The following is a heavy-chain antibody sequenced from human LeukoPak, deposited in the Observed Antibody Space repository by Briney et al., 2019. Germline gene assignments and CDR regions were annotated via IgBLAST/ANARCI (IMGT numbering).Heavy chain of an antibody. CDR2: IYSSGST. J-gene: IGHJ4*02. CDR1: SGSIRSYY. Sequence: SETLSLTCTVSSGSIRSYYWSWIRQPAGKGLEWIGRIYSSGSTNYNPSLKSRVTMSVDTSKNQFSLKLSSVTAADTAVYYCARGGSDFWSGYYIDYWGQGTLVTVSS. D-gene: IGHD3-3*01. V-gene: IGHV4-4*07. CDR3: ARGGSDFWSGYYIDY.